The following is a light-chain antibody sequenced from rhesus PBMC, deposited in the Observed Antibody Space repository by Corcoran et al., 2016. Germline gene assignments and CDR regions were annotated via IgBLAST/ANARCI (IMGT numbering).Light chain of an antibody. J-gene: IGKJ4*01. CDR2: KAS. CDR1: QSISNW. Sequence: DIQMTQSPSSLSASVGDTVTITCRASQSISNWLDWYQQKPGKAPKLLIYKASSLQSGVPSRFSGSGSGTDFTLTISSLQPKDFATYYCLQYNTYPLTFGGGTKVEIK. V-gene: IGKV1-22*01. CDR3: LQYNTYPLT.